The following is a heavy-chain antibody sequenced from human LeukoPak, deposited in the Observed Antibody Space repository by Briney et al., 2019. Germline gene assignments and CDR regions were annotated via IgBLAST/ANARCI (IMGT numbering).Heavy chain of an antibody. Sequence: ASVKVSCKASGYTFTSYDISWVRQATGQRLEWMGWMNPNSGNTGYAQKFQGRVTITRNTSISTAYMELSSLRSEDTTVYYCARWGFSRPYYYYYMDVCGKRTTVTVSS. J-gene: IGHJ6*03. CDR2: MNPNSGNT. CDR1: GYTFTSYD. CDR3: ARWGFSRPYYYYYMDV. V-gene: IGHV1-8*01. D-gene: IGHD7-27*01.